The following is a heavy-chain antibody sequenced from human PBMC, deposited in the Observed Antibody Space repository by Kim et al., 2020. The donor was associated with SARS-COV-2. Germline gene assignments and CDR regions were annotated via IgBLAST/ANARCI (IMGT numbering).Heavy chain of an antibody. CDR3: ATAGGRGENPLTDAFDI. CDR2: IIPIFGTA. J-gene: IGHJ3*02. CDR1: GGTFSSYA. V-gene: IGHV1-69*13. Sequence: SVKVSCKASGGTFSSYAISWVRQAPGQGLEWMGGIIPIFGTANYAQKFQGRVTITADESTSTAYMELSSLRSEDTAVYYCATAGGRGENPLTDAFDIWGQGTMVTVSS. D-gene: IGHD2-21*01.